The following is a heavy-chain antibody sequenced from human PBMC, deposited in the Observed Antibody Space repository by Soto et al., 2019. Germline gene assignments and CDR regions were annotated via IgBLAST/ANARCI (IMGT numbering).Heavy chain of an antibody. Sequence: ASVKVSCKASGGTFSSYAISWVRQAPGQGLEWMGGIIPIFGTANYAQKFQGRVTITADESTSTAYMELSSLRSEDTAVYYCARVSRITIFGVVTPYYYYGMDVWGQGTTVTVSS. CDR3: ARVSRITIFGVVTPYYYYGMDV. V-gene: IGHV1-69*13. D-gene: IGHD3-3*01. CDR2: IIPIFGTA. J-gene: IGHJ6*02. CDR1: GGTFSSYA.